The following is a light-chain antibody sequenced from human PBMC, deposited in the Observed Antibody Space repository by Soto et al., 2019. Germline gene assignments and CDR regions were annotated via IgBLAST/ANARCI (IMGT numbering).Light chain of an antibody. Sequence: QLVLTQPPSVSGAPGQRVTISCTGSSSNFGAGFDVHWYQQLPGTGPKLLIYGNSNRPSGVPDRFSGSKSGTSASLAITGLQAEDEADYYCQSYDIRLSGSVFGGGTKLTVL. CDR1: SSNFGAGFD. V-gene: IGLV1-40*01. J-gene: IGLJ2*01. CDR3: QSYDIRLSGSV. CDR2: GNS.